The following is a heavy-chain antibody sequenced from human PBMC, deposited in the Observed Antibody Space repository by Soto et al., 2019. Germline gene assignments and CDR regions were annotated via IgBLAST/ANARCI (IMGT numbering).Heavy chain of an antibody. CDR3: ARGVAYSSSSPQYYFDY. J-gene: IGHJ4*02. D-gene: IGHD6-6*01. Sequence: KASETLSLTCAVYGGSFSGYYWSWIRQPPGKGLEWIGEINHSGSTNYNPSLKSRVTISVDTSKNQFSLKLSSVTAADTAVYYCARGVAYSSSSPQYYFDYWGQGTLVTVSS. V-gene: IGHV4-34*01. CDR2: INHSGST. CDR1: GGSFSGYY.